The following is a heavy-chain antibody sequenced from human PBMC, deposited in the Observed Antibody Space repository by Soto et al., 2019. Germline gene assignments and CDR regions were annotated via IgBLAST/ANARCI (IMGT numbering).Heavy chain of an antibody. V-gene: IGHV1-69*01. Sequence: QVQLVQSGAEVKKPGSSVKVSCKASGGTFSSYAISWVRQAPGQGLEWMGGIIPNFGTANYAQKIEGGVTITAYEATSIAYMELSSLRAEDTAGYYCAKIYDILTGHIPSGLGSSTIWFDPRCHGTLVPVTS. D-gene: IGHD3-9*01. J-gene: IGHJ5*02. CDR3: AKIYDILTGHIPSGLGSSTIWFDP. CDR2: IIPNFGTA. CDR1: GGTFSSYA.